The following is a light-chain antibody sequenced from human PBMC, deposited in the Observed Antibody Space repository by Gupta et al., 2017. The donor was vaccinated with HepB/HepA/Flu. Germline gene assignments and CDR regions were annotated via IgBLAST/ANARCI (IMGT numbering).Light chain of an antibody. CDR2: WAS. CDR1: QSVLYSSTNSSY. J-gene: IGKJ5*01. Sequence: DIVMTQSPDSLAVSLGERATINCKSSQSVLYSSTNSSYLAWYQQRPGQPPKLLFYWASTRKSGVSDRFSGGGXATXFTLTIXSLQAEDVALYYCQQYYTIPITFGXGTRLEIK. V-gene: IGKV4-1*01. CDR3: QQYYTIPIT.